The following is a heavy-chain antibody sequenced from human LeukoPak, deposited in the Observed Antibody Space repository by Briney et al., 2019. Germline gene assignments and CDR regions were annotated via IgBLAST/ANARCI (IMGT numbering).Heavy chain of an antibody. CDR1: GYTFTSYG. Sequence: ASVKVSCKASGYTFTSYGISWVGQAPGQGLEWMGWISAYNGNTNYAQKPQGRVTMTTDTSTSTAYMELRSLRSDDTAVYYCARETGYSSGWYGGIDYWGQGTLVTVSS. V-gene: IGHV1-18*01. J-gene: IGHJ4*02. CDR3: ARETGYSSGWYGGIDY. CDR2: ISAYNGNT. D-gene: IGHD6-19*01.